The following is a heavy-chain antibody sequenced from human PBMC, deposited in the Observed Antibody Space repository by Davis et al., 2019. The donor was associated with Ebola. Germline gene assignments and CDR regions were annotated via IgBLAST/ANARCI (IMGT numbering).Heavy chain of an antibody. J-gene: IGHJ6*02. Sequence: GESLKISCAASGFTFSSYSMNWVRQAPGKGLEWVSSISSSSSYIYYADSVKGRFTISRDNAKNSLYLQMNSLRAEDTAVYYCARAYSSNPYYYYGMDVWGQGTTVTVSS. CDR1: GFTFSSYS. D-gene: IGHD3-16*01. CDR2: ISSSSSYI. V-gene: IGHV3-21*01. CDR3: ARAYSSNPYYYYGMDV.